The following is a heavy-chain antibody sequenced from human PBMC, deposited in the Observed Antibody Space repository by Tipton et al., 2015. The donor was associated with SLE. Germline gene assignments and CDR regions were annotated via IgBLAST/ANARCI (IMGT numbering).Heavy chain of an antibody. CDR2: IYYSGNT. V-gene: IGHV4-31*03. CDR3: ARATTALAAFAY. Sequence: TLSLTCSVSGDSISSGGYFWNWIRQYPGKGLEWIGYIYYSGNTYYNPSLRSRITISIDTSKNQFSLKLTSVTAADTALYYCARATTALAAFAYWGQGPLGTVPS. D-gene: IGHD2-21*02. CDR1: GDSISSGGYF. J-gene: IGHJ4*02.